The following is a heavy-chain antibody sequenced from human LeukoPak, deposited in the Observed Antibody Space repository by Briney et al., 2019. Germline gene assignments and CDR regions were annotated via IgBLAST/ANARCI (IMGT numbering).Heavy chain of an antibody. CDR3: ARVPGYQYESGYSGWFDP. CDR1: GYTFTNYY. V-gene: IGHV1-46*01. Sequence: ASVKVSCKASGYTFTNYYMHWVRQAPGQGLEWMGWINPSGGSTSYAQKFQGRVTMTRDTSTSTVYMELSSLRADDTAVYYCARVPGYQYESGYSGWFDPWGQGTLVTVSS. J-gene: IGHJ5*02. D-gene: IGHD3-3*01. CDR2: INPSGGST.